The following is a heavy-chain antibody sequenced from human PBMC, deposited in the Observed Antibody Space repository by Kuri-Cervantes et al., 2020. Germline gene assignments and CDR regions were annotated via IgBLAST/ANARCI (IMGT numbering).Heavy chain of an antibody. D-gene: IGHD2-21*01. CDR3: ARTAPVAFDAFEI. Sequence: ASVKVSCKASGYTLTSYGISWVRQAPGQGLEWMGWINPNSGDTNYAQKFQGRVTMTRDTSISTAYMELNRLTSDDTAVYYCARTAPVAFDAFEIWGQGTMVTVSS. V-gene: IGHV1-2*02. J-gene: IGHJ3*02. CDR1: GYTLTSYG. CDR2: INPNSGDT.